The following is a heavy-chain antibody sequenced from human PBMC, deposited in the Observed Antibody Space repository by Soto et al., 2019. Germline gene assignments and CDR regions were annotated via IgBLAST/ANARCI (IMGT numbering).Heavy chain of an antibody. V-gene: IGHV3-23*01. J-gene: IGHJ6*02. CDR3: AKFDVDTAMVPPTRYLGMDV. Sequence: GGSLRLSCAASVFTFSSYAMSWVRQAPGKGLEWVSAISGSGGSTYYADSVKGRFTISRDNSKNTLYLQMNSLRAEDTAVYYCAKFDVDTAMVPPTRYLGMDVWGQGTTVTVSS. D-gene: IGHD5-18*01. CDR2: ISGSGGST. CDR1: VFTFSSYA.